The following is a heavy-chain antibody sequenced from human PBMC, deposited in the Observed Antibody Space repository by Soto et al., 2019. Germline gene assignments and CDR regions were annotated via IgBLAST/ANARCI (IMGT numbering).Heavy chain of an antibody. J-gene: IGHJ6*02. D-gene: IGHD1-1*01. Sequence: QVQLVESGGGVVQPGRSLRLSCAASGFTFSSYGMHWVRQAPGKGLEWVAVISYDGSNKYYADSVKGRFTISRDNSKNTLYRQMNSLRAEDTAVYYCAKDKGTGHYYYGMDVWGQGTTVTVSS. V-gene: IGHV3-30*18. CDR3: AKDKGTGHYYYGMDV. CDR2: ISYDGSNK. CDR1: GFTFSSYG.